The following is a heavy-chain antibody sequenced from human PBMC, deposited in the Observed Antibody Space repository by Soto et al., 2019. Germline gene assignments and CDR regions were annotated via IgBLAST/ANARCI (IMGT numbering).Heavy chain of an antibody. V-gene: IGHV3-23*01. D-gene: IGHD6-13*01. J-gene: IGHJ4*02. CDR1: GFTFSSYA. Sequence: GGSLRLSCAASGFTFSSYAMSWVRQAPGKGLEWVSAISGSGGSTYYADSVKGRFTISRDNSKNTLYLQMNSLRAEDTAVYYCAKEELGIAAAVPYYFDYWGQGTLVTVSS. CDR3: AKEELGIAAAVPYYFDY. CDR2: ISGSGGST.